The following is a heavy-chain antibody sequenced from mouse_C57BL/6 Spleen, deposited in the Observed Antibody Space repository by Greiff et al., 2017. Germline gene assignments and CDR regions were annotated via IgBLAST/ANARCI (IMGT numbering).Heavy chain of an antibody. CDR1: GYSITSGYY. V-gene: IGHV3-6*01. Sequence: VQLQQSGPGLVKPSQSLSLTCSVTGYSITSGYYWNWIRQFPGNKLEWMGYISYDGSNNYNPSLKNRISITRDTSKNQFFLKLNSVTTEDTATYYCARRGYAFAYWGQGTLVTVSA. CDR2: ISYDGSN. J-gene: IGHJ3*01. CDR3: ARRGYAFAY. D-gene: IGHD2-2*01.